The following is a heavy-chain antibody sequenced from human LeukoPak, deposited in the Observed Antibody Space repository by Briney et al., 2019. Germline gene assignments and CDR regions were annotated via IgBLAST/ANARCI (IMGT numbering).Heavy chain of an antibody. D-gene: IGHD3-22*01. V-gene: IGHV4-34*01. Sequence: SETLSLTCAVFGGSFDGYYWSWIRQPPGKGLEWIGEITYDGSTNYNPPLKSRVTISVDTSKIQFSLNLSSVTAADTAVYYCASAPYYYDSSGPPTGHWGQGTLVTVSS. CDR3: ASAPYYYDSSGPPTGH. J-gene: IGHJ4*02. CDR1: GGSFDGYY. CDR2: ITYDGST.